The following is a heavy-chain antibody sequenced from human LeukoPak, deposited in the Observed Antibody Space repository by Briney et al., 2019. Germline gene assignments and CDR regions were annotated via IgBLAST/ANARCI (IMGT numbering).Heavy chain of an antibody. D-gene: IGHD1-26*01. CDR1: GGSISSSSYY. CDR3: ARAEWELLGA. Sequence: SETLSLTCTVSGGSISSSSYYWGWIRQPPGKGLEWIGSIYYSGSTYYNPSLKSRVTISVDTSKNQFSPKLSSVTAADTAVYYCARAEWELLGAWGQGTLVTVSS. CDR2: IYYSGST. V-gene: IGHV4-39*07. J-gene: IGHJ5*02.